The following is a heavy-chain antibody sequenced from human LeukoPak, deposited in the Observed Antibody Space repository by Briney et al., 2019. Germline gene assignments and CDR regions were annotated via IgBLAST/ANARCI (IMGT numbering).Heavy chain of an antibody. V-gene: IGHV3-7*01. CDR3: ARINSGLKWGDALDI. J-gene: IGHJ3*02. CDR2: MKGDGSEE. Sequence: GGSLRLACAASGFTFSSFWMSWIRQAPGKGLEWVAHMKGDGSEEYYMDSVKGRFTISRDNAKNTLYLQMNSLRAEDTAVYYCARINSGLKWGDALDIWGQGTKVTVSS. D-gene: IGHD5-12*01. CDR1: GFTFSSFW.